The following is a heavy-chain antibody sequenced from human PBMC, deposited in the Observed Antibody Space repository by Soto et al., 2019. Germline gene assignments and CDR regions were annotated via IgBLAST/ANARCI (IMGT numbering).Heavy chain of an antibody. Sequence: GGSLRLSCAASGFTFSSYAMHWVRQAPGKGLEWVAVISYDGSNKYYADSVKGRFTISRDNSKNTLYLQMNSLRAEDTAVYYCARVLPTVVTAYYYYYGMDVWGQGTTVTVSS. D-gene: IGHD4-17*01. CDR3: ARVLPTVVTAYYYYYGMDV. V-gene: IGHV3-30-3*01. J-gene: IGHJ6*02. CDR1: GFTFSSYA. CDR2: ISYDGSNK.